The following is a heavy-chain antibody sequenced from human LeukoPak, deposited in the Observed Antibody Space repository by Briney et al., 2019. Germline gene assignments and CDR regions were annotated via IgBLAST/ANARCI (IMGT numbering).Heavy chain of an antibody. J-gene: IGHJ4*02. Sequence: SETLSLTCTVSGGSISSSSYYWGWLRQPPGMGREWFGSIYYSGSTYYNPSLKSRVTISLDTSKNQFSLKLSSVTAADTAVYYRARTGIQLWLLAPSYYFVYWGQGSLVTVSS. CDR1: GGSISSSSYY. CDR2: IYYSGST. D-gene: IGHD5-18*01. V-gene: IGHV4-39*01. CDR3: ARTGIQLWLLAPSYYFVY.